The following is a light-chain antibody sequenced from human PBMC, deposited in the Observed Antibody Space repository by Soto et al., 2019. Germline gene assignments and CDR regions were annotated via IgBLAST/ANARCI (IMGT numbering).Light chain of an antibody. CDR2: GVS. V-gene: IGLV2-8*01. CDR3: SSYAGGSVV. Sequence: QSALTQPPSASGSPGQSVTISCTGTSSDVGSYNLVSWHQQHPGKAPKVMIYGVSQRPSGVPDRFSGSKSGNTASLTVSGLQAEDEADYYCSSYAGGSVVFGAGTQLTVL. CDR1: SSDVGSYNL. J-gene: IGLJ2*01.